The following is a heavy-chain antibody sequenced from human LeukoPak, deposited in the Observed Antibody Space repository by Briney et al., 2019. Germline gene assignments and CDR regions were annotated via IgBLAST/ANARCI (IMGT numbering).Heavy chain of an antibody. Sequence: PSETLSLTCTVSGGSISNYFWSWIRQPAGKGLEWIGRIYTSENTNYNPSLKSRVTVSVDTSKNQFSLKLSSVTAADTAVYYCARVNPAMAHDAFDIWGQGTMVTVSS. J-gene: IGHJ3*02. D-gene: IGHD5-18*01. CDR2: IYTSENT. V-gene: IGHV4-4*07. CDR3: ARVNPAMAHDAFDI. CDR1: GGSISNYF.